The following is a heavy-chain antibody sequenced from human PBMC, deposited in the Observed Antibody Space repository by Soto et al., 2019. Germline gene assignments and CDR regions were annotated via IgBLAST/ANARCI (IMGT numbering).Heavy chain of an antibody. J-gene: IGHJ4*02. Sequence: QITLKESGPTLVKPTQTLTLTCTFSGFSLNTNAVGVGWIRQPPGKALEWRALVYWDDDKRYNLFLKSRLAITKDTSKNQVVLTMTNMDPVDTATYYCAHAAFGEFVGSFGYWGQGTLVTVSS. CDR1: GFSLNTNAVG. CDR3: AHAAFGEFVGSFGY. CDR2: VYWDDDK. D-gene: IGHD3-10*01. V-gene: IGHV2-5*02.